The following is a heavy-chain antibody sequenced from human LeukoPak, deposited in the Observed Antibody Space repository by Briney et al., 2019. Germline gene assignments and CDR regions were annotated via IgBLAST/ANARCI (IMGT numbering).Heavy chain of an antibody. CDR2: MYYSGST. D-gene: IGHD1-1*01. CDR3: ARHRRGYSPNPLEY. V-gene: IGHV4-39*01. Sequence: PSETLSLTCTVSGGSISSSSYYWGWIRQPPGQGLEWIGNMYYSGSTYYNPSLKSRVTISIDTSKNQLSLKMSSVTAADTAVYYCARHRRGYSPNPLEYWGQGTLVTVSS. J-gene: IGHJ4*02. CDR1: GGSISSSSYY.